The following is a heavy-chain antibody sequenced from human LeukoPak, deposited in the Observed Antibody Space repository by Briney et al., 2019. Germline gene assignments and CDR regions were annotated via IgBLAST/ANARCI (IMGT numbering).Heavy chain of an antibody. CDR3: ARRMGVYYGSGTAQGGAFDI. Sequence: GESLKISCKASGYYFPTSWIGWVRQMPGKGLEWMGIIYPDDSNTRYSPSFQGQVTISADKSINTAYLQWSSLRASDTAMYYCARRMGVYYGSGTAQGGAFDIWGQGTMVTVSS. V-gene: IGHV5-51*01. CDR1: GYYFPTSW. D-gene: IGHD3-10*01. J-gene: IGHJ3*02. CDR2: IYPDDSNT.